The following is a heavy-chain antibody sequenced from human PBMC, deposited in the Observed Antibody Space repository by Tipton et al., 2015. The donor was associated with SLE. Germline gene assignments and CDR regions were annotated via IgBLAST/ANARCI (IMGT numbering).Heavy chain of an antibody. CDR3: ARGPARNNWYARFFDS. Sequence: TLSLTCTVSGGSISSSSYYWGWIRQPPGKGLEWIGSIYYSGSTYYNPSLKSRVTISVDTSKNQFSLKLSSVTAADTAVYYCARGPARNNWYARFFDSWGQGTLVTVSS. D-gene: IGHD1-1*01. V-gene: IGHV4-39*07. J-gene: IGHJ4*02. CDR1: GGSISSSSYY. CDR2: IYYSGST.